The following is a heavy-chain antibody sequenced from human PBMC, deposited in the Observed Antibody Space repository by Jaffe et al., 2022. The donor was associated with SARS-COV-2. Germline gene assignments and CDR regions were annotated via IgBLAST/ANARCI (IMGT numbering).Heavy chain of an antibody. CDR2: ISGSGGST. D-gene: IGHD2-2*01. J-gene: IGHJ5*02. CDR3: AKDIGLEDIVVAPFDP. Sequence: EVQLLESGGGLVQPGGSLRLSCAASGFTFSSYAMSWVRQAPGKGLEWVSAISGSGGSTYYADSVKGRFTISRDNSKNTLYLQMNSLRAEDTAVYYCAKDIGLEDIVVAPFDPWGQGTLVTVSS. V-gene: IGHV3-23*01. CDR1: GFTFSSYA.